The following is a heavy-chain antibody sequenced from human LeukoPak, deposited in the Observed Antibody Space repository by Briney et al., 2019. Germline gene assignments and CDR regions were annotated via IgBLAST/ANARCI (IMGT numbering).Heavy chain of an antibody. CDR3: AKGEYDYVWGSYRPGDAFDI. V-gene: IGHV3-23*01. Sequence: GGSLRLSCAASGFTFSSYAMSWVRQAPGKGLEWVSAISVIGGSTYYADSVKGRFTISRYNSKNTLYLQMNSLRAEDTAVYYCAKGEYDYVWGSYRPGDAFDIWGQGTMVTVSS. J-gene: IGHJ3*02. CDR1: GFTFSSYA. D-gene: IGHD3-16*02. CDR2: ISVIGGST.